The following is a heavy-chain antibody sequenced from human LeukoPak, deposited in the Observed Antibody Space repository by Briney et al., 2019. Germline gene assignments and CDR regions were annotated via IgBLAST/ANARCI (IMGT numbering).Heavy chain of an antibody. CDR1: GFTFSSYS. CDR2: ISSSSSYI. CDR3: GPLGYCSSTSCYALDY. V-gene: IGHV3-21*01. D-gene: IGHD2-2*01. Sequence: GGSLRLSCAASGFTFSSYSMNWVRQAPGKGLEWVSSISSSSSYIYYADSVKGRFTISRDNAKNSLYLQMNSLGAEDTAVYYCGPLGYCSSTSCYALDYWGQGTLVTVSS. J-gene: IGHJ4*02.